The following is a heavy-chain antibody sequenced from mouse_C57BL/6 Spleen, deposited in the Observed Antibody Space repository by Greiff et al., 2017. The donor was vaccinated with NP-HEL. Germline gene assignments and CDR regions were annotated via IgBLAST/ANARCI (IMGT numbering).Heavy chain of an antibody. CDR1: GFTFSSYA. D-gene: IGHD4-1*01. J-gene: IGHJ2*01. Sequence: EVMLVESGGGLVKPGGSLKLSCAASGFTFSSYAMSWVRQTPEKRLEWVATISDGGSYTYYPDNVKGRFTISRDNAKNNLYLQMSHLKSEDTAMYYCARDGDWGGGFDYWGQGTTLTVSS. V-gene: IGHV5-4*01. CDR2: ISDGGSYT. CDR3: ARDGDWGGGFDY.